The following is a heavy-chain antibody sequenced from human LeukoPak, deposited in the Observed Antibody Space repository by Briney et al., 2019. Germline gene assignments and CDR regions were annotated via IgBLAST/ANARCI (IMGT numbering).Heavy chain of an antibody. J-gene: IGHJ1*01. CDR3: ASLTIGWYSSDYFQQ. V-gene: IGHV1-2*06. CDR1: GHNLIGYY. Sequence: ASVKVSCKASGHNLIGYYIHWVRQAPGQGLEWMGRINPNSGGTNYAQKFQGRVTMTKDTSISTAYMDLSRLTSDDTAVYYCASLTIGWYSSDYFQQWGQGTLVTVSS. CDR2: INPNSGGT. D-gene: IGHD6-19*01.